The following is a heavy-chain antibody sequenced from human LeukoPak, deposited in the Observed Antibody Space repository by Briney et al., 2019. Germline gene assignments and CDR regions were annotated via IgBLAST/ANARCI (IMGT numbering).Heavy chain of an antibody. D-gene: IGHD6-13*01. V-gene: IGHV1-8*01. CDR1: GYTFTSYD. J-gene: IGHJ6*02. CDR3: ARGRGYSSSWYDPFYYYYYGMDV. Sequence: GASVKVSCKASGYTFTSYDINWVRQATGQGLEWMGWMNPNRGNTGYAQKFQGRVAMTRNTSISTAYMGLSSLRSEDTAVHYCARGRGYSSSWYDPFYYYYYGMDVWGQGTTVTVSS. CDR2: MNPNRGNT.